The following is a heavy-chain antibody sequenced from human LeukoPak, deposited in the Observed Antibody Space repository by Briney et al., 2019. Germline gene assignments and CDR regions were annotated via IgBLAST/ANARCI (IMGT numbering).Heavy chain of an antibody. CDR1: GFTFSSFS. CDR3: ARRSTIFRGYYYMDV. V-gene: IGHV3-48*01. Sequence: PGGSLRLSCAASGFTFSSFSMNWVRQAPGKGLQWVSYISSSSGTRYYADSVQGRFTISRDNAKLYLQMNSLRAEDTAVYYCARRSTIFRGYYYMDVWGKGTKVTVSS. CDR2: ISSSSGTR. D-gene: IGHD3-3*01. J-gene: IGHJ6*03.